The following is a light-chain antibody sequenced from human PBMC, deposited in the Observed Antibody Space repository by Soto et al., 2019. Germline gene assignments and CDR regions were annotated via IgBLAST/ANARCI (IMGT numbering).Light chain of an antibody. J-gene: IGKJ3*01. CDR2: DAS. CDR1: QGIGSA. Sequence: AIQWTQSPASLSASVGDRVTISCRASQGIGSALAWYQQKPGTAPRLLIYDASNLESGVPSRFRGSGSGTEFTLTISSLQPEDFATYYCQQFNNYPFTFGPGTKVDIK. V-gene: IGKV1D-13*01. CDR3: QQFNNYPFT.